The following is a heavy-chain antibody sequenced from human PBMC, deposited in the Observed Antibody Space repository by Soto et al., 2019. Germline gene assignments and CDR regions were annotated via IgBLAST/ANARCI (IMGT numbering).Heavy chain of an antibody. CDR2: IYWDDDK. CDR1: GFSLTTSGVG. V-gene: IGHV2-5*02. D-gene: IGHD3-3*01. J-gene: IGHJ4*02. Sequence: QITLNESGPTQVKPRQTLTLTCTFSGFSLTTSGVGVGWIRQSPGKAPEWLALIYWDDDKRYSPSLKSRLTLTKHTSKNQVVLTMADLDPADTATYYCAHRVLRTVFGLVTTTAIYFDFWGQGTPVAVSS. CDR3: AHRVLRTVFGLVTTTAIYFDF.